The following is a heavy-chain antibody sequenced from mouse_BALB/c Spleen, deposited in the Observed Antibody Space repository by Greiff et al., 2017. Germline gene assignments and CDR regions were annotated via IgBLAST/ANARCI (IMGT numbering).Heavy chain of an antibody. CDR2: ISNGGGST. D-gene: IGHD2-10*01. V-gene: IGHV5-12-2*01. Sequence: EVMLVESGGGLVQPGGSLKLSCAASGFTFSSYTMSWVRQTPEKRLAWVAYISNGGGSTYYPDTVKGRFTISRDNAKNTLYLQMSSLKSEDTAMYYCATYSNYFDYWGQGTTLTVSS. J-gene: IGHJ2*01. CDR3: ATYSNYFDY. CDR1: GFTFSSYT.